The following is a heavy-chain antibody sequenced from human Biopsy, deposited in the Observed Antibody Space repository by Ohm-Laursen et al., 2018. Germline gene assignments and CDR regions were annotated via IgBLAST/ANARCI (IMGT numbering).Heavy chain of an antibody. CDR3: ARVGAGAPSIDYFDY. CDR2: IYYSGST. D-gene: IGHD1-26*01. Sequence: SDTLSLTCTVSGGSIGSFFWSWIRQPPGKGLEWIGYIYYSGSTNYNLSLRSRVTISVDRSKNQFSLELSSVTAADTAVYYCARVGAGAPSIDYFDYWGQGALVTVSS. CDR1: GGSIGSFF. J-gene: IGHJ4*02. V-gene: IGHV4-59*07.